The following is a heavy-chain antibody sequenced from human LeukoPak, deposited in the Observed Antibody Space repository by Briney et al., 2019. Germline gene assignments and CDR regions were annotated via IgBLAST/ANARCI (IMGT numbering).Heavy chain of an antibody. CDR2: IIPIFGTA. Sequence: ASVKVSCKASGGTFSSYAISWVRQAPGQGLEWMGGIIPIFGTANYAQKFRGRVTITADESTSTAYMELSSLRSEDTAVYYCARDRYDILTGMYYFDYWGQGTLVTVSS. V-gene: IGHV1-69*13. J-gene: IGHJ4*02. CDR1: GGTFSSYA. D-gene: IGHD3-9*01. CDR3: ARDRYDILTGMYYFDY.